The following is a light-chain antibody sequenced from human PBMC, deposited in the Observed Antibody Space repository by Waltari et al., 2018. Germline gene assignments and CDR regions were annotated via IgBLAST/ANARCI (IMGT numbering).Light chain of an antibody. Sequence: DIQMTQSPSSLSASVVDRVTITCRASQTISSYLAWYQQKPGIVPKLLIYAASSLESGVPSRFSGSGSGTEFTLTISSLQPEDFATYYCQQHNSHPFTFGPGTKLDIK. CDR1: QTISSY. CDR3: QQHNSHPFT. J-gene: IGKJ3*01. V-gene: IGKV1-17*03. CDR2: AAS.